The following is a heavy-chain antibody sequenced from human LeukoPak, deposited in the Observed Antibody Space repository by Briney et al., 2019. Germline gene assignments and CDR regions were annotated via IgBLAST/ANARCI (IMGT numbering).Heavy chain of an antibody. CDR3: ARDRKGFGDHQLGAFDI. Sequence: GGSLRLSCAASGFTFSNYAMVWVRQAPGKGLEWVAVISYDGANKYYADSVKGRFTISRDNSNNTLYVQMNSLRAEDTAAYYCARDRKGFGDHQLGAFDIWGQGTMVTVSS. CDR2: ISYDGANK. J-gene: IGHJ3*02. V-gene: IGHV3-30-3*01. D-gene: IGHD3-10*01. CDR1: GFTFSNYA.